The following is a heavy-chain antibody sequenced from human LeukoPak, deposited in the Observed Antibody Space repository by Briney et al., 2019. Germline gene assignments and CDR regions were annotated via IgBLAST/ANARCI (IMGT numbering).Heavy chain of an antibody. D-gene: IGHD3-9*01. V-gene: IGHV4-59*01. Sequence: SETLSLTCTVSGGSLSSYYWSWIRQPPGKGLEWIGYMYYGGSINYNPSLKSRVTFSFDTSKNQFSLNLNSVTAADTAVYYCARDVMAGYYPSSLDYWGQGTLVTVSS. CDR3: ARDVMAGYYPSSLDY. CDR1: GGSLSSYY. CDR2: MYYGGSI. J-gene: IGHJ4*02.